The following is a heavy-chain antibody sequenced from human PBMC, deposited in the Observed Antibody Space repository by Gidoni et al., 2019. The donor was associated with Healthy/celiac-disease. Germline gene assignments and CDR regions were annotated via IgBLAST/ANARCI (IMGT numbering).Heavy chain of an antibody. V-gene: IGHV3-48*01. CDR1: GCTFKIDN. CDR3: SGHKGSGCPYNPFDF. J-gene: IGHJ3*01. D-gene: IGHD6-19*01. Sequence: AQLVAWGGRMVQAGGYLSRSGEASGCTFKIDNMNWVCQAPGKGLEWGSYSSTSSNSTYYADSLNGRFTISRVNAKNSLYLLMISLRSEDTAVYFCSGHKGSGCPYNPFDFWGQGTMVTVSS. CDR2: SSTSSNST.